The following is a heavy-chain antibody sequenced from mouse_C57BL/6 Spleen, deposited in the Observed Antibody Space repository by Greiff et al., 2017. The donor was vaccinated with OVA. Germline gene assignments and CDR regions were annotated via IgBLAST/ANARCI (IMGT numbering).Heavy chain of an antibody. V-gene: IGHV1-69*01. Sequence: QVQLQQPGAELVMPGASVKLSCKASGYTFTSYWMHWVKQRPGQGLEWIGEIDPSDSYTNYNQKFKGKSTLTVDKSSSTAYMQLSSLTSEDSAVYYCARKDVEGFAYWGQGTLVTVSA. CDR2: IDPSDSYT. CDR3: ARKDVEGFAY. CDR1: GYTFTSYW. J-gene: IGHJ3*01.